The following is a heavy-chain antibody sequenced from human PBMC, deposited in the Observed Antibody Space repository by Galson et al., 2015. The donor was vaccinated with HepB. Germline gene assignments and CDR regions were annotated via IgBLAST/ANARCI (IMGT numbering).Heavy chain of an antibody. CDR3: ARGNEAIDY. J-gene: IGHJ4*02. V-gene: IGHV6-1*01. Sequence: CAISGDSVSSNSAAWNWIRQSPSRGLEWLGRTYQKSKWSYNYAVSVKSRITISPDTSKNQFSLQLNSVTPEDTAVYYCARGNEAIDYWGQGTLVTVSS. D-gene: IGHD2-8*01. CDR2: TYQKSKWSY. CDR1: GDSVSSNSAA.